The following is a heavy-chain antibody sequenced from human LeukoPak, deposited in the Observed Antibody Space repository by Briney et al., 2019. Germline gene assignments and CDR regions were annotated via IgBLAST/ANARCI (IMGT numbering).Heavy chain of an antibody. CDR3: ARHNGQQPAMGGNWFDP. Sequence: SETLSLTCTVSGGSISSSSYYWGWIRQPPGKGLEWIGSIYYSGSTYYNPSLKSRVTISVDTSKNQFSLKLSSVTAADTAVHYCARHNGQQPAMGGNWFDPWGQGTLVTVSS. D-gene: IGHD6-13*01. J-gene: IGHJ5*02. CDR1: GGSISSSSYY. CDR2: IYYSGST. V-gene: IGHV4-39*01.